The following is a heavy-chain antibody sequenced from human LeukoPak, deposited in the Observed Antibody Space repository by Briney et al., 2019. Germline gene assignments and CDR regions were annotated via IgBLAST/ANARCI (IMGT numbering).Heavy chain of an antibody. Sequence: ASVKVSCKASGYTFTSYYMHWVRQAPGQGLEWMGIINPSGGNTNYAQKLQGRVTMTTDTSTSTAYMELRSLRSDDTAVYYCARAMVVAATYHYYYGMDVWGQGTTVTVSS. V-gene: IGHV1-46*01. CDR3: ARAMVVAATYHYYYGMDV. J-gene: IGHJ6*02. D-gene: IGHD2-15*01. CDR1: GYTFTSYY. CDR2: INPSGGNT.